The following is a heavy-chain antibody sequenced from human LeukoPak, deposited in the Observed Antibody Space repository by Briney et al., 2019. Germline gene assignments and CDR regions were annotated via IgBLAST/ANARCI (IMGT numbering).Heavy chain of an antibody. D-gene: IGHD4-17*01. CDR3: ARDFADYGDSRDAFDI. V-gene: IGHV4-31*03. CDR2: IYYSGST. Sequence: PSETLSLTCTVSGGSISSGGYYWSWIRQHPGKGLEWLGYIYYSGSTYYNPSLKSRVTISVDTSKNQFSLKLSSVTAADTAVYYCARDFADYGDSRDAFDIWGQGTMVTVSS. J-gene: IGHJ3*02. CDR1: GGSISSGGYY.